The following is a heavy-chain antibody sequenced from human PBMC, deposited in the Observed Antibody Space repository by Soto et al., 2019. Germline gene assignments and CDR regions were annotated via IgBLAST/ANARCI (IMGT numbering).Heavy chain of an antibody. CDR1: NYTFIHYG. V-gene: IGHV1-18*01. Sequence: QVQLEQSGPEMRKPGASVKVSCKASNYTFIHYGITWVRQAPGQGLEWLGWVSPYNGDTHYAQNLQGRVAMTTDTSTTTAYLELRSLRSDDTAIYYCARDAFEVAGLDSWGQGTLVTVSS. J-gene: IGHJ4*02. CDR3: ARDAFEVAGLDS. D-gene: IGHD6-19*01. CDR2: VSPYNGDT.